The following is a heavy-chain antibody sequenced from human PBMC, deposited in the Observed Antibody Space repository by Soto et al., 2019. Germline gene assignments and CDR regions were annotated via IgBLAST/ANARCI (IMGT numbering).Heavy chain of an antibody. V-gene: IGHV4-30-4*01. D-gene: IGHD5-18*01. Sequence: QVQLQESGPGLVKPSQTLSLTCTVSGGSISSGDYYWSWIRQPPGKGLEWIGYIYYSGSTYYNPSLKSRVTISVDTSKNQFPLKLSPFTAADPAVYYCASNSYGYIVYDHWGQGTLVTVSS. CDR3: ASNSYGYIVYDH. CDR2: IYYSGST. CDR1: GGSISSGDYY. J-gene: IGHJ4*02.